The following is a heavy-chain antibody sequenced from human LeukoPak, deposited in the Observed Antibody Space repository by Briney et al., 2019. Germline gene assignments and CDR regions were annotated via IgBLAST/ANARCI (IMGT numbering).Heavy chain of an antibody. J-gene: IGHJ4*02. CDR1: GFTFTSSA. Sequence: TSVKVSCKASGFTFTSSAVQWVRQARGQRLEWIGWIVVGSGNTNYAQKFQERVTITRDMSTSTAYMELSSLRSEDAAVYYCAADPGHYGDYDFDYWGQGTLVTVSS. CDR2: IVVGSGNT. D-gene: IGHD4-17*01. V-gene: IGHV1-58*01. CDR3: AADPGHYGDYDFDY.